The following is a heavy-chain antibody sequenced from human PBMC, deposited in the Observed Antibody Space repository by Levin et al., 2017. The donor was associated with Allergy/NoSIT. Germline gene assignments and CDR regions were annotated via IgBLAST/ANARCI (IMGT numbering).Heavy chain of an antibody. V-gene: IGHV1-18*01. CDR1: GYTFTSYG. CDR2: ISAYNGNT. CDR3: ARAERWREDIVVVVAATPWFDP. D-gene: IGHD2-15*01. J-gene: IGHJ5*02. Sequence: ASVKVSCKASGYTFTSYGISWVRQAPGQGLEWMGWISAYNGNTNYAQKLQGRVTMTTDTSTSTAYMELRSLRSDDTAVYYCARAERWREDIVVVVAATPWFDPWGQGTLVTVSS.